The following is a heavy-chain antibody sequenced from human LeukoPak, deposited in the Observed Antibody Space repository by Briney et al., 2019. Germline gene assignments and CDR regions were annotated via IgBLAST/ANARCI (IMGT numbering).Heavy chain of an antibody. CDR2: IGTADDT. CDR3: ARDRYNWNDGILHY. D-gene: IGHD1-20*01. CDR1: GFTFSTYD. Sequence: GGSLRLSCAASGFTFSTYDMHWVRQVTGKGLEWVSAIGTADDTYYLGSVKGRFTISRENAKNVLYLQMSSLRAEDTAVYYCARDRYNWNDGILHYWGQGTLVTVSS. V-gene: IGHV3-13*01. J-gene: IGHJ4*02.